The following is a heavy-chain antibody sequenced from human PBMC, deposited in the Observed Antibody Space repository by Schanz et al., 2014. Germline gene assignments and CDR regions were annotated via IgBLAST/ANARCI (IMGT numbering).Heavy chain of an antibody. CDR1: GFSFSDYG. J-gene: IGHJ4*02. CDR3: AKDIGGAVAAPVYDS. CDR2: TSTDGTKT. D-gene: IGHD2-15*01. Sequence: QVQLVESGGGVVQPGRSLRLSCAGSGFSFSDYGMHWVRQAPGQGLEKVAVTSTDGTKTYYAASVRGRFTISRDNAKNSLFLQMSSLRADDTALYYCAKDIGGAVAAPVYDSWGQGTLVTVSS. V-gene: IGHV3-30*18.